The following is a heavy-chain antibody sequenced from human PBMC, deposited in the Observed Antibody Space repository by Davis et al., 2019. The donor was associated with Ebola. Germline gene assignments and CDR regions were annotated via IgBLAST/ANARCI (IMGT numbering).Heavy chain of an antibody. J-gene: IGHJ3*02. Sequence: GESLKISCVASGFTFSDYYMSWIRQAPGKGLEWIAYFSRSSTYTNYADSVKGRFTISRDNVQNSLYLQLSSLRAEDTAVYFCAGRGYFDAFDIWGQGTMVTVSS. D-gene: IGHD3-22*01. CDR2: FSRSSTYT. V-gene: IGHV3-11*06. CDR3: AGRGYFDAFDI. CDR1: GFTFSDYY.